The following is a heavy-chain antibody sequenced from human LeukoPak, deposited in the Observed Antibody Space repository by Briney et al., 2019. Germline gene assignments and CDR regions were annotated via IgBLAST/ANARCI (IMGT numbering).Heavy chain of an antibody. CDR2: ISSSGSTI. D-gene: IGHD3-3*01. J-gene: IGHJ4*02. Sequence: TGGSLRLSCAASGFTFSSYEMNWVRQAPGKGLEWVSYISSSGSTIYYADSVKGRFTISRDNAKNSLYLQMNSLRAEDTAVYYCARDLVVVDFWSGYSSLSWGQGTLVTVSS. CDR3: ARDLVVVDFWSGYSSLS. V-gene: IGHV3-48*03. CDR1: GFTFSSYE.